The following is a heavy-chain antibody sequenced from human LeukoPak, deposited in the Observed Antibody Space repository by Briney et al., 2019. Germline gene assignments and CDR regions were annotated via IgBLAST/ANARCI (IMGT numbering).Heavy chain of an antibody. J-gene: IGHJ4*02. Sequence: GGSLRLSCAASGFTFSSYAMSWVRQAPGKGLEWVAVISSDESNKYYADSVKGRFTISRDNSKNTLYLQMNSLRAEDTAVYYCFFPGVTGKVYWGQGTLVTVSS. CDR1: GFTFSSYA. V-gene: IGHV3-30-3*01. CDR3: FFPGVTGKVY. CDR2: ISSDESNK. D-gene: IGHD1-20*01.